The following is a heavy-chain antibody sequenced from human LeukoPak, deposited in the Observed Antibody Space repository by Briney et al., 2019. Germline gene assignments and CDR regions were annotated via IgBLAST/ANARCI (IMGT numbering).Heavy chain of an antibody. D-gene: IGHD2-2*02. V-gene: IGHV4-31*03. CDR1: GGSISSGGYY. J-gene: IGHJ6*02. Sequence: SQTLSLTCTVSGGSISSGGYYWSWIRQHPGKGLEWIGYIYYSGSTYYNPSHKSRVTTSVDTSKNQFSLKLSSVTAADTAVYYCARGQVVPAAILSYYYYGMDVWGQGTTVTVSS. CDR3: ARGQVVPAAILSYYYYGMDV. CDR2: IYYSGST.